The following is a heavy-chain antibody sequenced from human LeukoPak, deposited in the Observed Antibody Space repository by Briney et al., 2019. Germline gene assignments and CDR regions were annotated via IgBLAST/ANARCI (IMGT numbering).Heavy chain of an antibody. Sequence: GASVKVSCKASGYTFTSYAMNWVRQAPGQGLEWMGWINTNTGNPTYAQGFTGRFVFSLDTSVSTAYLQISSLKAEDTAVYYCARGPRMYYDFWSGYYNPEGGNWFDPWGQGTLVTVSS. CDR1: GYTFTSYA. V-gene: IGHV7-4-1*02. J-gene: IGHJ5*02. CDR2: INTNTGNP. D-gene: IGHD3-3*01. CDR3: ARGPRMYYDFWSGYYNPEGGNWFDP.